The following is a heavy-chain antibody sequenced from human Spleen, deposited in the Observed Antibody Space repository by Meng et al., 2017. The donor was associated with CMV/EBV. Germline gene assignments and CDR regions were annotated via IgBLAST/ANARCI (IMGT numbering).Heavy chain of an antibody. J-gene: IGHJ4*02. Sequence: CAASGFTFDAYAMHWVSQAPGKGLEWVSLISWDGGSTYYADSVKGRFTISRDNSKNSLYLQMNSLRAEDTALYYCAKGVNWGNGAFDYWGQGTLVTV. CDR2: ISWDGGST. D-gene: IGHD7-27*01. V-gene: IGHV3-43D*03. CDR1: GFTFDAYA. CDR3: AKGVNWGNGAFDY.